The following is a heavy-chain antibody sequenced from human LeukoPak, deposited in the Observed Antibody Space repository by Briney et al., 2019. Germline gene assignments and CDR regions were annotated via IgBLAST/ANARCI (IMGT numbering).Heavy chain of an antibody. V-gene: IGHV4-38-2*02. D-gene: IGHD3-3*01. CDR2: INHSGST. Sequence: SETLSLTCTVSGYSISSGYYWSWIRQPPGKGLEWIGEINHSGSTNYNPSLKSRVTISVDTSKNQFSLKLSSVTAADTAVYYCARYTIFGVVSFDPWGQGTLVTVSS. CDR3: ARYTIFGVVSFDP. J-gene: IGHJ5*02. CDR1: GYSISSGYY.